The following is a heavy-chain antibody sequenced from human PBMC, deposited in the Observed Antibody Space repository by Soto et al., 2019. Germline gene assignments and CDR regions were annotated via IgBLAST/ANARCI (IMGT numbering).Heavy chain of an antibody. CDR1: GCTFSSYA. CDR3: ARARQAGMDNGGDYFDY. D-gene: IGHD1-1*01. CDR2: IIPIFGTA. Sequence: GASVKVSCKASGCTFSSYAIRWVRQAPGQGLEWMGGIIPIFGTANYAQKFQGRVTITADESTSTAYMELSSLRSEDTAVYYCARARQAGMDNGGDYFDYWGQGTLVTVSS. J-gene: IGHJ4*02. V-gene: IGHV1-69*13.